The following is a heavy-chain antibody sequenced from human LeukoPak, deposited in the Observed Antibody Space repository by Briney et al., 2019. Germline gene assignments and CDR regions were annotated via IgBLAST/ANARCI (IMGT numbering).Heavy chain of an antibody. CDR3: ARGYCSSTSCYNFDY. V-gene: IGHV4-31*03. CDR2: IYYSGST. CDR1: GGSISSGGYY. Sequence: SQTLSLTCTVSGGSISSGGYYWSWIRQHPGKGLEWIGYIYYSGSTYYNPSLKSRVTISVDTSKNQFSLKLSSVTAADMAVYYCARGYCSSTSCYNFDYWGQGTLVTVSS. J-gene: IGHJ4*02. D-gene: IGHD2-2*02.